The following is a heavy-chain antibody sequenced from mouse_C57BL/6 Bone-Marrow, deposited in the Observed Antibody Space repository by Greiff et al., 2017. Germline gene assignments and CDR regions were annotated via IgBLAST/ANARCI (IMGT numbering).Heavy chain of an antibody. V-gene: IGHV1-39*01. CDR1: GYSFTDYN. D-gene: IGHD2-4*01. J-gene: IGHJ4*01. CDR2: INPNYGTT. Sequence: VQLQQSGPELVKPGASVKISCKASGYSFTDYNMNWVKQSNGKSLEWIGVINPNYGTTSYNQKFKGKATLTVDHSSSTAYMRLNSLTSEDSAVDYCARGYDYDYAMDYWGQGTSVTVSS. CDR3: ARGYDYDYAMDY.